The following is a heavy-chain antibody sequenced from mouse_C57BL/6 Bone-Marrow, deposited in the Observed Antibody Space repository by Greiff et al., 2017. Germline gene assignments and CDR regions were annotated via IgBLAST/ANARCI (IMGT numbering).Heavy chain of an antibody. Sequence: EVQGVESGEGLVKPGGSLKLSCAASGFTFSSYAMSWVRQTPEKRLEWVAYISSGGDYIYYADTVKGRFTISRDNARNTLYLQMSSLKSEDTAMYYCTREIYGYDPYWYFDVWGTGTTVTVSS. J-gene: IGHJ1*03. V-gene: IGHV5-9-1*02. CDR1: GFTFSSYA. D-gene: IGHD2-2*01. CDR2: ISSGGDYI. CDR3: TREIYGYDPYWYFDV.